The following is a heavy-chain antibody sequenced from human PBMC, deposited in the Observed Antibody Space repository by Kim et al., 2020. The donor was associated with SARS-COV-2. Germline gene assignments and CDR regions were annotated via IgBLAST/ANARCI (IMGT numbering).Heavy chain of an antibody. CDR2: ISSSSSYT. Sequence: GGSLRLSCAASGFTFSDYYMSWIRQAPGKGLEWVSYISSSSSYTNYADSVKGRFTISRDNAKNSLYLQMNSLRAEDTAVYYCAREGRITIFGVVTDNWFDPWGQGTLVTVSS. D-gene: IGHD3-3*01. J-gene: IGHJ5*02. V-gene: IGHV3-11*06. CDR1: GFTFSDYY. CDR3: AREGRITIFGVVTDNWFDP.